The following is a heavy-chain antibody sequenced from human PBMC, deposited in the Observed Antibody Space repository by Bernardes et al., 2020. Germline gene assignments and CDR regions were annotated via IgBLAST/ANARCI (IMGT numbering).Heavy chain of an antibody. D-gene: IGHD5-12*01. Sequence: GGSLRLFCASCGFTFSDYYMSWIHKAPGKGLEWVSYISSSSSYTNYADSVKGRFTISRENAKNSLYLQMNSLRAEDTAVYYCARDPYSGYDDAFDWGQGTLVTVSS. V-gene: IGHV3-11*06. CDR3: ARDPYSGYDDAFD. J-gene: IGHJ4*02. CDR2: ISSSSSYT. CDR1: GFTFSDYY.